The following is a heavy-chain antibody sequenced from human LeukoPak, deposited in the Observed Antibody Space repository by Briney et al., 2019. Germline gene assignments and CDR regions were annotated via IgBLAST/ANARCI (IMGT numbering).Heavy chain of an antibody. D-gene: IGHD3-22*01. CDR2: INPNSGGT. V-gene: IGHV1-2*02. CDR1: GYTFTGYY. J-gene: IGHJ4*02. Sequence: ASVTVSCKASGYTFTGYYMHWVRQAPGQGLEWMGWINPNSGGTNYAQKFQGRVTMTRDTSISTAYMELSRLRSDDTAVYYCARSQTYYYDSSGYFYFDYWGQGTLVTVSS. CDR3: ARSQTYYYDSSGYFYFDY.